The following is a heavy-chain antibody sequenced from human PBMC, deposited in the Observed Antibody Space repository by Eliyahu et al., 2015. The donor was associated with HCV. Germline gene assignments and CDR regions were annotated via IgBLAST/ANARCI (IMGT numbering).Heavy chain of an antibody. Sequence: PASGFTFSNYAIHWVRQAPGKGLEWVAVISYEGSIKKYADSVKGRFTFSRDNSKNTVYLQMDSLRSEDTAVYYCARERAALLWFGELIYWGQGALVTVSS. CDR2: ISYEGSIK. D-gene: IGHD3-10*01. CDR3: ARERAALLWFGELIY. V-gene: IGHV3-30*03. CDR1: GFTFSNYA. J-gene: IGHJ4*02.